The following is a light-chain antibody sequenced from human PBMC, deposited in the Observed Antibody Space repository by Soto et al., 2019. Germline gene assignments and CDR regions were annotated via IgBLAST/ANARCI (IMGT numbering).Light chain of an antibody. CDR2: DAS. J-gene: IGKJ4*01. CDR3: QQYNSHLS. CDR1: QSFSRW. Sequence: DIQMTQSPSTLSASVGDRVTITCRASQSFSRWLAWYRQKPGKAPKLLIYDASTLDRGVPSSFSGSASGTEFPLTISRLPPDDSATYYCQQYNSHLSFGGGTKVDIK. V-gene: IGKV1-5*01.